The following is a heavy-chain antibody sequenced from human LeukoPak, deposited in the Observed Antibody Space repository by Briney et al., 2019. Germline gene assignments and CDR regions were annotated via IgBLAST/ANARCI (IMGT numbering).Heavy chain of an antibody. CDR2: IWYDGSNK. Sequence: GGSLRLSCAASGFTVSSNYMSWVRQAPGKGLEWVAVIWYDGSNKYYADSVKGRFTISRDNSKNTLYLQMNSLRAEDTAVYYCARDTNVQGYSYAQENFDYWGQGTLVTVSS. CDR3: ARDTNVQGYSYAQENFDY. CDR1: GFTVSSNY. V-gene: IGHV3-33*08. J-gene: IGHJ4*02. D-gene: IGHD5-18*01.